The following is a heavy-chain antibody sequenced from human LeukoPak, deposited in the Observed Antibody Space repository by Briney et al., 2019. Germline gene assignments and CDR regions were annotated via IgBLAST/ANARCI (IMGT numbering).Heavy chain of an antibody. Sequence: GASVQVSCKASGYTFTGYYMHWVRQAPGQGLEWMGWINPNSGGTNYAQKFQGRVTMTRDTSISTAYMELSRLRSDDTAVYYCARPGILTGYAAFDIWGQGTMVTVSS. CDR1: GYTFTGYY. D-gene: IGHD3-9*01. CDR3: ARPGILTGYAAFDI. V-gene: IGHV1-2*02. CDR2: INPNSGGT. J-gene: IGHJ3*02.